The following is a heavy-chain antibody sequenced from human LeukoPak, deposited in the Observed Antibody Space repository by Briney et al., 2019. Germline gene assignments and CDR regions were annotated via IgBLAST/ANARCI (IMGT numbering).Heavy chain of an antibody. Sequence: GASVTVSCKASGYTFTGYYMHWVRQAPGQGLEWMGWINPNSGGTNYAQKFQGRVTMTRDTSISTAYMELSRLRSDDTAVYYCARGSSSRSRVYYYGMDVWGQGTTVTVSS. CDR2: INPNSGGT. J-gene: IGHJ6*02. CDR3: ARGSSSRSRVYYYGMDV. CDR1: GYTFTGYY. V-gene: IGHV1-2*02. D-gene: IGHD6-13*01.